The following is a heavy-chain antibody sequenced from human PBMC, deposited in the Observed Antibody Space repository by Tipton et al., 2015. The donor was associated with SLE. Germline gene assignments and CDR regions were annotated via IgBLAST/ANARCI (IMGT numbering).Heavy chain of an antibody. V-gene: IGHV4-4*07. CDR3: ARGLGSGWYDEYFQH. J-gene: IGHJ1*01. CDR1: GGSISSYY. Sequence: TLSLTCTVSGGSISSYYWSWIRQPAGKGLEWIGRIYTSGSTNYNPSLQSRVTMSVDTSKNQFSLKLSSVTAADTAVYYCARGLGSGWYDEYFQHWGQGTLVTVSS. CDR2: IYTSGST. D-gene: IGHD6-19*01.